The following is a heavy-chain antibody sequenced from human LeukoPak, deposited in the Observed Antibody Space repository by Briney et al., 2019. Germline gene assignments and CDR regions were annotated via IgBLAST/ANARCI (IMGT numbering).Heavy chain of an antibody. CDR2: IYTTGST. CDR3: APSMIVETQDAFDI. CDR1: GVSISSDY. V-gene: IGHV4-4*07. Sequence: SETLSLTCTVSGVSISSDYWSWIRHPAGKGLEWIGRIYTTGSTNYSPSLKSRGTMSVDTSKNQFSLKPSSVTAADTAVYYCAPSMIVETQDAFDIWGQGTMVTVSS. D-gene: IGHD3-22*01. J-gene: IGHJ3*02.